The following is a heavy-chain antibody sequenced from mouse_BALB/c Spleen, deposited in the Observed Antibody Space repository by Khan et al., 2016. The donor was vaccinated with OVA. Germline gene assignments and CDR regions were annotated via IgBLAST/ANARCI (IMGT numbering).Heavy chain of an antibody. CDR3: SRLAYYYDSGGFAY. V-gene: IGHV5-6*01. CDR1: GFTFSTYG. J-gene: IGHJ3*01. CDR2: ISTGGNYT. D-gene: IGHD1-1*01. Sequence: EVQGVESGGDLVKPGGSLKLSCAASGFTFSTYGMSWVRQTPDKRLEWVATISTGGNYTYYPDSVKGRFTISSDNAKKPLYTQMTSLKSKATAMFYCSRLAYYYDSGGFAYWGQGTLVTVSA.